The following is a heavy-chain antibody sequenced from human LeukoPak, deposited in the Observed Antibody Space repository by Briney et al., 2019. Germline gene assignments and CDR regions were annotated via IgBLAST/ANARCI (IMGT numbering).Heavy chain of an antibody. Sequence: GGSLRLSCAASGFIFSDYYMSWIRQAPGKGLEWVSYISSSSSTIYYADSVKGRFTISRDNAKNSLYLQMNSLRAEDTAVYYCARDYVDTAMFYYYYYMDVWGKGTTVTVSS. V-gene: IGHV3-11*04. J-gene: IGHJ6*03. CDR3: ARDYVDTAMFYYYYYMDV. CDR1: GFIFSDYY. D-gene: IGHD5-18*01. CDR2: ISSSSSTI.